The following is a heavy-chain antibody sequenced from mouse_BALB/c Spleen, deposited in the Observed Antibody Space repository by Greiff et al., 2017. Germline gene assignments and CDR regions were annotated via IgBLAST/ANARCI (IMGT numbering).Heavy chain of an antibody. CDR1: GFSLTSYG. CDR3: AREVDGYFLFAY. Sequence: VHLVESGPGLVAPSQSLSITCTVSGFSLTSYGVHWVRQPPGKGLEWLGVIWAGGSTNYNSALMSRLSISKDNSKSQVFLKMNSLQTDDTAMYYCAREVDGYFLFAYWGQGTLVTVSA. J-gene: IGHJ3*01. CDR2: IWAGGST. V-gene: IGHV2-9*02. D-gene: IGHD2-3*01.